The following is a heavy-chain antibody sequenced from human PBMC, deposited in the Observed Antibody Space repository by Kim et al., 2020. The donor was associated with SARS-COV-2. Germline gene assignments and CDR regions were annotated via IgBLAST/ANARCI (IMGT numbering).Heavy chain of an antibody. Sequence: YAASVKGRFSISRDDSKNSLSLQMNSLKSEDTAVYFCATSFYGSGVPGYWGPGTLVTVSS. J-gene: IGHJ4*01. CDR3: ATSFYGSGVPGY. D-gene: IGHD3-10*01. V-gene: IGHV3-72*01.